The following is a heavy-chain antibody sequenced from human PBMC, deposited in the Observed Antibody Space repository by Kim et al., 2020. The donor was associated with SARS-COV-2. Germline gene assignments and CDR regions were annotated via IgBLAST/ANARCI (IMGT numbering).Heavy chain of an antibody. Sequence: VKGRVTISRDNSKNTLYLQMSSLRAEDTAVYYCVKARIAAAGTPGGVFDYWGQGTLVTVSS. D-gene: IGHD6-13*01. CDR3: VKARIAAAGTPGGVFDY. V-gene: IGHV3-64D*06. J-gene: IGHJ4*02.